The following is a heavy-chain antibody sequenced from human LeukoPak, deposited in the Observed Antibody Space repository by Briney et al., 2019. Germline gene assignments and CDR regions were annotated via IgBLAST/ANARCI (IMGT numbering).Heavy chain of an antibody. D-gene: IGHD3-22*01. CDR2: IYYSGST. Sequence: SETLSLTCTVSGGSISTYFWSWIRQPPGKGLEWIGYIYYSGSTNYNPSLKSRVTMSVDTSKNQFSLKLSSVTAADTAVYYCARRGPYYYDSSGYFDYWGQGTLVTVSS. CDR3: ARRGPYYYDSSGYFDY. J-gene: IGHJ4*02. CDR1: GGSISTYF. V-gene: IGHV4-59*08.